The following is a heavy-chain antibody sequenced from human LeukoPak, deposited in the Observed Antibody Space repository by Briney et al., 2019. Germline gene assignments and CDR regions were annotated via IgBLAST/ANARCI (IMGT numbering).Heavy chain of an antibody. CDR3: AKVGRGSPIDY. D-gene: IGHD1-26*01. J-gene: IGHJ4*02. V-gene: IGHV3-23*01. CDR2: ISGSGDNT. CDR1: GFTFSSYA. Sequence: GGSLRLSCAASGFTFSSYAMSWVRQAPGKGLEWVSGISGSGDNTYYADSVKGRFTISRDNSKNTLYVQVNSLRAEDTAVYYCAKVGRGSPIDYWGQGTLVTVSS.